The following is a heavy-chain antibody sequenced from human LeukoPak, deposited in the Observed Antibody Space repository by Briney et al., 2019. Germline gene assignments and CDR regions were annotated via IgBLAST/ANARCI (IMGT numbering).Heavy chain of an antibody. V-gene: IGHV3-21*01. Sequence: PGGSLRLSCAASGFTFINHEMNWVRQAPGKGLEWVSSISSSSSYIYYADSVKGRFTISRDNAKNSLYLQMNSLRAEDTAVYYCARDVYSGSYHLFDYWGQGTLVTVSS. D-gene: IGHD1-26*01. CDR3: ARDVYSGSYHLFDY. CDR2: ISSSSSYI. J-gene: IGHJ4*02. CDR1: GFTFINHE.